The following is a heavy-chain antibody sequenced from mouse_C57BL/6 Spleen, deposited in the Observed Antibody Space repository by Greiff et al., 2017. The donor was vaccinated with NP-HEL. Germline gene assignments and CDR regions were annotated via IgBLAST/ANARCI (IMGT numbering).Heavy chain of an antibody. J-gene: IGHJ4*01. CDR3: ARRYSNYDYAMDY. V-gene: IGHV5-17*01. CDR1: GFTFSDYG. D-gene: IGHD2-5*01. Sequence: EVHLVESGGGLVKPGGSLKLSCAASGFTFSDYGMHWVRQAPEKGLEWVAYISSGSSTIYYADTVKGRFTISRDNAKNTLFLQMTSLRSEDTAMYYCARRYSNYDYAMDYWGQGTSVTVSS. CDR2: ISSGSSTI.